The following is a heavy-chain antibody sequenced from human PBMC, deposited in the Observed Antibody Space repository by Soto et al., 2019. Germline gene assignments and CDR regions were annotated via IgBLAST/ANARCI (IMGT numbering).Heavy chain of an antibody. Sequence: PSETLSLTCAVYGGSFSGYYWSWIRQPPGKGLEWIGEINHSGSTNYNPSLKSRVTIPVDTSKNQFSLKLSSVTAADTAVYYCARGRRGYSYGYVYWGQGTLVTVSS. D-gene: IGHD5-18*01. J-gene: IGHJ4*02. CDR3: ARGRRGYSYGYVY. V-gene: IGHV4-34*01. CDR2: INHSGST. CDR1: GGSFSGYY.